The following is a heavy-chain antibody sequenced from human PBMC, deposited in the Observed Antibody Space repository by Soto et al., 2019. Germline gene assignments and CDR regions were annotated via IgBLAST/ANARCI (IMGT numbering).Heavy chain of an antibody. J-gene: IGHJ5*02. CDR1: GGSISSYY. V-gene: IGHV4-59*08. Sequence: SSETLSLTCTVSGGSISSYYWSWIRQPPGKGLEWIGYIYYSGSTNYNPSLKSRVTISVDTSKNQFSLKLSSVTAADTAVYYCARRRSCSSTSCYSWFDPWGQGTLVTVSS. CDR3: ARRRSCSSTSCYSWFDP. CDR2: IYYSGST. D-gene: IGHD2-2*01.